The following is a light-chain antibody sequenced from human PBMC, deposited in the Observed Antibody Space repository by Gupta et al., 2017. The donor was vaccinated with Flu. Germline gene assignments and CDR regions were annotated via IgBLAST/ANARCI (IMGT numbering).Light chain of an antibody. V-gene: IGKV1-27*01. CDR2: DAS. J-gene: IGKJ3*01. CDR3: HTYDGAPFP. Sequence: PGQFPKLLIYDASALQSGVPSRFSGSGSGTQLTLTLSNLQPEDVATYYFHTYDGAPFPFRPGTKLDLK.